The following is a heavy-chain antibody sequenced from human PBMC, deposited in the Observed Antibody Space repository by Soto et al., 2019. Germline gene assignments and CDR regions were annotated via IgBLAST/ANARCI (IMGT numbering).Heavy chain of an antibody. CDR3: ARAFYGMDV. CDR2: IDWEDTK. V-gene: IGHV2-70*04. CDR1: GFSLRGSGMR. J-gene: IGHJ6*02. Sequence: GSGPTLVNPTQTLTLTCTVSGFSLRGSGMRVTWIRQPPGKALEWLARIDWEDTKLYSTSLKTRLTISKDTSKNQVVLTMTNVDPADTGTYYCARAFYGMDVWGQGTTVTVSS.